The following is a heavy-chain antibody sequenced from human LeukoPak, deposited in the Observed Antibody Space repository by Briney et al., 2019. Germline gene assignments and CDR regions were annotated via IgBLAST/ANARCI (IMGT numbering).Heavy chain of an antibody. D-gene: IGHD2-2*01. V-gene: IGHV4-39*01. Sequence: SSETLSLTCTVSGGSISSSSYYWGWIRQPPGKGLEWIGSIYYSGSTYYNPSLKSRVTISVDTSKNQFSLKLSSVTAADTAVYYCARGVPGYYFDYWGQGTLVTVSS. J-gene: IGHJ4*02. CDR1: GGSISSSSYY. CDR3: ARGVPGYYFDY. CDR2: IYYSGST.